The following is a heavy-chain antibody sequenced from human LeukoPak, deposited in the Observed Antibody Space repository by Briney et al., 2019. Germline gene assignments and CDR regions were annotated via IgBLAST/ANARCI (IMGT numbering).Heavy chain of an antibody. V-gene: IGHV3-23*01. Sequence: GGSLRLSCAASGFTFSSYAMSWVRQAPGKGLEWVSAISGSGGSTYYADSVKGRFTISRDNSKNTLYLQMNSLRAEDTAVYYCAKLDANYDFGSGYYTGSHAIDYWGQGTLVTVSS. CDR2: ISGSGGST. CDR1: GFTFSSYA. D-gene: IGHD3-3*01. J-gene: IGHJ4*02. CDR3: AKLDANYDFGSGYYTGSHAIDY.